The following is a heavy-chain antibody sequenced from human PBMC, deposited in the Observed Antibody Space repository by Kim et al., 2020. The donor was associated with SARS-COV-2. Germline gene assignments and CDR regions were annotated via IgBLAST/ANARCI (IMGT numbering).Heavy chain of an antibody. CDR1: GASVSGSDYY. CDR2: IYYPGNT. Sequence: SETLSLTCTVSGASVSGSDYYWSWIRQPPGKGLEWIGYIYYPGNTNYNASLKSRITISVDTSKNQFSLSMSSVTAADTAMYFCARSRDTSGYYRGMDVWGQGTTVTVSS. CDR3: ARSRDTSGYYRGMDV. V-gene: IGHV4-61*08. D-gene: IGHD3-22*01. J-gene: IGHJ6*02.